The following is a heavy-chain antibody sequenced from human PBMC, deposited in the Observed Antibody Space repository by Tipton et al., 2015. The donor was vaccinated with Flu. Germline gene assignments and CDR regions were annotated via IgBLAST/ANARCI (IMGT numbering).Heavy chain of an antibody. J-gene: IGHJ4*02. V-gene: IGHV3-48*03. Sequence: GSLRLSCAASGFTFSSYEMNWVRQAPGKGLEWVSYISSSGSTIYYADSVKGRFTISRDNAKNSLYLQMNSLRAEDTAVYYCAREAGSGSYYNFWGQGTLVTVSS. CDR1: GFTFSSYE. CDR2: ISSSGSTI. CDR3: AREAGSGSYYNF. D-gene: IGHD3-10*01.